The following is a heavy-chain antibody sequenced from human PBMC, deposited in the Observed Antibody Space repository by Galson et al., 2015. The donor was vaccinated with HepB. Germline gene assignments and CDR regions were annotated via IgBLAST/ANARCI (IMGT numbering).Heavy chain of an antibody. CDR2: IKSKTDGGTT. CDR3: TTGYSYGYY. V-gene: IGHV3-15*01. CDR1: GFTFSNAW. J-gene: IGHJ4*02. D-gene: IGHD5-18*01. Sequence: SLRLSCADSGFTFSNAWMSWVRQTPGKGLEWVGRIKSKTDGGTTDYAAPVKGRFTTSRDDSKNTLYLQMNSLKSEDTAVYYCTTGYSYGYYWGQGTLVTVSS.